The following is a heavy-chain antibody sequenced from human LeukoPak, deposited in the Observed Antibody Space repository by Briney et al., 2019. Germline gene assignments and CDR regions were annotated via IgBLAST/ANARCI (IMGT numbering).Heavy chain of an antibody. CDR2: ISPDGRHT. Sequence: GGSLRLSCVASGFTFSSYWMHWVRQDPRKGLVWVSRISPDGRHTRHADSVNGRFTISRDNAKNTLYLQMTSLRPEDTAVYYCASYNWNYDLDYWGQGTLVTVSS. J-gene: IGHJ4*02. CDR3: ASYNWNYDLDY. CDR1: GFTFSSYW. D-gene: IGHD1-1*01. V-gene: IGHV3-74*01.